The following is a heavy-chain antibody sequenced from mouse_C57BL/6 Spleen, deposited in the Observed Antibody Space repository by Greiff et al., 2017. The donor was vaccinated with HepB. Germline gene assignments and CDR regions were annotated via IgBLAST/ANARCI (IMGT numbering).Heavy chain of an antibody. CDR3: ARYSNYGAMDY. CDR2: ISDGGSYT. CDR1: GFTFSSYA. J-gene: IGHJ4*01. D-gene: IGHD2-5*01. Sequence: EVQGVESGGGLVKPGGSLKLSCAASGFTFSSYAMSWVRQTPEKRLEWVATISDGGSYTYYPDNVKGRFTISRDNAKNNLYLQMSQLKSEDTAMYYCARYSNYGAMDYWGQGTSVTVSS. V-gene: IGHV5-4*01.